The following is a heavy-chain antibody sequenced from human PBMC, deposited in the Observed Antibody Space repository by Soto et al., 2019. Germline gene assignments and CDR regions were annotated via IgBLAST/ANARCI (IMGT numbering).Heavy chain of an antibody. V-gene: IGHV3-72*01. Sequence: EVQLVESGGGLVRPGGSLRLSCAASGFIFSDHYMDWARQAPGKGLEWIGRTRNKANGYTTEYAASVKGRFIIPRDDSKNSLYLQMNSLKSEDTAVYYCARGGSHVDYWGQGTLVTVSS. J-gene: IGHJ4*02. CDR3: ARGGSHVDY. CDR1: GFIFSDHY. D-gene: IGHD1-26*01. CDR2: TRNKANGYTT.